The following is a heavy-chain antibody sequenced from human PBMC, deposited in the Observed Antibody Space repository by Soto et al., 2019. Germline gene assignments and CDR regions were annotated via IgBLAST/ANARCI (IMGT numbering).Heavy chain of an antibody. D-gene: IGHD3-22*01. Sequence: QVLLVQSGAEVKKPGASVKVSCKVSGYSFINYGISWVRQAPGQGLEWMGGITTYNGKANYAQKFQGRVTMTTDTSTSIAYMELMSLRSDDTAVYYCARDRDSSGSLSGYWGQGTLVTVSS. V-gene: IGHV1-18*01. CDR2: ITTYNGKA. J-gene: IGHJ4*02. CDR3: ARDRDSSGSLSGY. CDR1: GYSFINYG.